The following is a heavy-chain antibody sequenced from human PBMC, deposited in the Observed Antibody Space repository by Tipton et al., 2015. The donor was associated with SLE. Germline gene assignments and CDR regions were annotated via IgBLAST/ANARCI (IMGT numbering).Heavy chain of an antibody. D-gene: IGHD7-27*01. Sequence: SLRLSCAVSGFTFGDYGMHWVRQPPGKGLEWVSTINWNSNAIRYADPVKGRFTISRDNAKNSLYLQMNSLRAEDTALYYCAKAPSGDPFYYYYMDVWGKGTPVTVSS. J-gene: IGHJ6*03. CDR3: AKAPSGDPFYYYYMDV. CDR2: INWNSNAI. CDR1: GFTFGDYG. V-gene: IGHV3-9*01.